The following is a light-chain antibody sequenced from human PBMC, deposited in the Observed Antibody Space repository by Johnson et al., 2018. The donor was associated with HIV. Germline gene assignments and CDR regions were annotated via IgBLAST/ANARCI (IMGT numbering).Light chain of an antibody. J-gene: IGLJ1*01. CDR1: SSNIGNNY. V-gene: IGLV1-51*01. Sequence: QSILTQPPSVSAAPGQKVTISCSGSSSNIGNNYVSWYQQLPGTAPKLLIYDNNKRPSGIPDRFSGSKSSTSATLGLTGLQTGDEADYYCGTWDSSLSSYVFGTGTKVTVL. CDR2: DNN. CDR3: GTWDSSLSSYV.